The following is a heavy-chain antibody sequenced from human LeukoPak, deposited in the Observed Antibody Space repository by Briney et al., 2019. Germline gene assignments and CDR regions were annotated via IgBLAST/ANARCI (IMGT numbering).Heavy chain of an antibody. Sequence: GGSLRLSCAASGSTFSSYEMNWVRQAPGKGLEWVSYSRSDGTTYYADSVKGRFTISRDNAKNSLYLQMNSLRAEDTAVYYCARENMGTTGHLDYWGQGTLVTVSS. V-gene: IGHV3-48*03. CDR1: GSTFSSYE. J-gene: IGHJ4*02. D-gene: IGHD1-1*01. CDR2: SRSDGTT. CDR3: ARENMGTTGHLDY.